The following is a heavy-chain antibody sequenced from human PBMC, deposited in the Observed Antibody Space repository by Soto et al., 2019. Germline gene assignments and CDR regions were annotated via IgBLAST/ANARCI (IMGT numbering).Heavy chain of an antibody. J-gene: IGHJ4*02. V-gene: IGHV3-30*18. D-gene: IGHD5-18*01. CDR3: AKDSPSPLGYSYGAIDY. Sequence: GGSLRLSCAASGFTFSSYGMHWVRQAPGKGLEWVAVISYDGSNKYYADYVKGRFTISRDNSKNTLYLQMNSLRAEDTAVYYCAKDSPSPLGYSYGAIDYWGQGTLVTVSS. CDR2: ISYDGSNK. CDR1: GFTFSSYG.